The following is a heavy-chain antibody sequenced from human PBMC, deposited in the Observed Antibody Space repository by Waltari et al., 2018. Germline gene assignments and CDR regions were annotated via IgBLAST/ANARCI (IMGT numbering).Heavy chain of an antibody. CDR3: ARAHSRIAARLLGFDT. CDR1: GGSISSGGYY. CDR2: IYYSGST. Sequence: QVQLQESGPGLVKPSQTLSLTCPVSGGSISSGGYYWSWIRQHPGKGLDWIGYIYYSGSTYYSPSLKSLVTIAVDTSKNQSSLKLSSVTAADTAVYYCARAHSRIAARLLGFDTWGQGTLVTVSS. V-gene: IGHV4-31*01. D-gene: IGHD6-6*01. J-gene: IGHJ5*02.